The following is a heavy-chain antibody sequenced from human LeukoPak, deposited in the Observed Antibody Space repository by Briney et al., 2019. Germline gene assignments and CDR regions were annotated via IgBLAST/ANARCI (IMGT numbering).Heavy chain of an antibody. D-gene: IGHD6-13*01. Sequence: GASVKVSCKASGYTFTSYGISWVRQAPGQGLEWMGWISAYNGNTNYAQKLQGRVTMTTDTSTSTAYMELRSLRSDDTAVYYCARDRADIAAAGTLDYWGQGTLVTVSS. CDR2: ISAYNGNT. V-gene: IGHV1-18*01. CDR3: ARDRADIAAAGTLDY. J-gene: IGHJ4*02. CDR1: GYTFTSYG.